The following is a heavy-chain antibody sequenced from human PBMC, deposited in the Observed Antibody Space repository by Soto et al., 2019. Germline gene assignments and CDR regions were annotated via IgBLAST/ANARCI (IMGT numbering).Heavy chain of an antibody. J-gene: IGHJ4*02. CDR3: ARDLYYYASSGFNY. CDR2: ISSSSSYI. D-gene: IGHD3-22*01. V-gene: IGHV3-21*01. CDR1: GLTINTYS. Sequence: EVQLEESGGGLVKPGGSLRLSCVASGLTINTYSMMWFRQAPGKGLEWVSSISSSSSYIYYADSVKGRFTISRDKAKNSLYLQMNSLRAEYTAVYYCARDLYYYASSGFNYWGQGTLVTVSS.